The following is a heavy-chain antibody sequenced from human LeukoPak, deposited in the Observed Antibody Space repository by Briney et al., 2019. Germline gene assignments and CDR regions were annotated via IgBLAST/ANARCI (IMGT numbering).Heavy chain of an antibody. D-gene: IGHD6-19*01. CDR3: ARERGSLSYSSGWYH. V-gene: IGHV1-46*01. J-gene: IGHJ5*02. CDR2: INPSGGST. CDR1: GYTFTSYY. Sequence: GASVKVSCKASGYTFTSYYMHWVRQAPGQGLEWMGIINPSGGSTSYAQKFQGRVTMTRDTSTSTVYMELSSLRSEDTAVYYCARERGSLSYSSGWYHWGQGTLVTVSS.